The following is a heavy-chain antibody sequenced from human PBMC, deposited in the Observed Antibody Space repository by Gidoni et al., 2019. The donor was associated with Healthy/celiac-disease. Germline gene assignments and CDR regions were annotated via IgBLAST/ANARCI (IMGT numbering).Heavy chain of an antibody. D-gene: IGHD2-15*01. CDR2: INPSGGST. CDR1: GYTFTSYY. V-gene: IGHV1-46*03. J-gene: IGHJ4*02. Sequence: QVQLVQSGAEVKKPGASVKVSCKASGYTFTSYYMPWVRQAPGQGLEWMGIINPSGGSTSYAQKFQGRVTMTRDTSTSTVYMELSSLRSEDTAVYYCAREPHLNVVVVAATQPGDYWGQGTLVTVSS. CDR3: AREPHLNVVVVAATQPGDY.